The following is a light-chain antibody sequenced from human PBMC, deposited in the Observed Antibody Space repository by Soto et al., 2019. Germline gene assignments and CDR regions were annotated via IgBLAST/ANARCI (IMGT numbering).Light chain of an antibody. J-gene: IGLJ1*01. CDR1: STDVGGYNY. CDR3: SSYAGNNIHYV. Sequence: QSVLTQPPSASGSAGQSVTISCTGTSTDVGGYNYVSWYQQHPGKAPKLMIYEVSKRPSGVPDRFSGSKSGNTASLTVSGLQAEDAADYYCSSYAGNNIHYVFGTGTKLTVL. CDR2: EVS. V-gene: IGLV2-8*01.